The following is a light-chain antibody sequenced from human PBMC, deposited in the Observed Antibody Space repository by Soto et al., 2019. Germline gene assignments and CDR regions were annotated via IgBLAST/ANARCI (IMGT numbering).Light chain of an antibody. J-gene: IGKJ4*01. V-gene: IGKV1-8*01. CDR1: QGISNY. CDR2: TAS. Sequence: AIRMTQSPSSLSASTGDRVTITCRASQGISNYLAWYQVKPGKVPSLLIYTASYLQCGVPSRFSGSGSGTDFTLTISTLQSEDFAIYYCQHYFSFPLTFGGGTKVDIK. CDR3: QHYFSFPLT.